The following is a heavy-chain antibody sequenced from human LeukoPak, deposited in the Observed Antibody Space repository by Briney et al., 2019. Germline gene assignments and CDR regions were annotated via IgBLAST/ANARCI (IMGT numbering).Heavy chain of an antibody. CDR1: NTFIGNGYY. D-gene: IGHD4/OR15-4a*01. Sequence: SETLSLTCPVSNTFIGNGYYWGWIRQPPGKGLEWIGSIYHSGSTYYNPSLKSRLTISLDTSKSHFSLNLSSVTAADTAVYYCARENYRGAFAICGAGKMVTVSS. CDR3: ARENYRGAFAI. J-gene: IGHJ3*02. CDR2: IYHSGST. V-gene: IGHV4-38-2*02.